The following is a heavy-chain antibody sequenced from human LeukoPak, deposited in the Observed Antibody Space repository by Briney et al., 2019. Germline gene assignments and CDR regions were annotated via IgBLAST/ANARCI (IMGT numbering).Heavy chain of an antibody. V-gene: IGHV1-18*01. CDR2: ISAYNGNT. CDR1: GYTFTSYG. Sequence: ASVKVSCKASGYTFTSYGISWVRQAPGQGLEWMGWISAYNGNTNYAQKLQGRVTMTTDTSTSTAYMELRSLRSDDTAVYYCARERSYSYGRKGSVDYWGQGTLVTVSS. D-gene: IGHD5-18*01. CDR3: ARERSYSYGRKGSVDY. J-gene: IGHJ4*02.